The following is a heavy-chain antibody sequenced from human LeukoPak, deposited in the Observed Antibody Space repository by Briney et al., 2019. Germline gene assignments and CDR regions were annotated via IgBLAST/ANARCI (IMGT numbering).Heavy chain of an antibody. D-gene: IGHD3-22*01. Sequence: PSQTLSLTCTVSGGSISSGDYYWSWIRQPPGKGLEWIGYINYSGSTYYNPSLKSRVTISVDTSKNQFSLKLSSVTAADTAVYYCARELLWGYYYDSSGYCSDGYFQHWGQGTPVTVSS. CDR3: ARELLWGYYYDSSGYCSDGYFQH. J-gene: IGHJ1*01. CDR2: INYSGST. V-gene: IGHV4-30-4*01. CDR1: GGSISSGDYY.